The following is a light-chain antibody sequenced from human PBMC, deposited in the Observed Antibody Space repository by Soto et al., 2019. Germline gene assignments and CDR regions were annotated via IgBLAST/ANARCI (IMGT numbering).Light chain of an antibody. V-gene: IGKV3-20*01. Sequence: VLTQSPVTLSCSPCGRATLSCRASRSVGSNYLAWYQQKPGQAPRLLIYDASSRATGIPDRLSGGGSGTEFTLTISRLETEDFAVYYCQQFSSYPLTFGGGTKVDIK. CDR1: RSVGSNY. J-gene: IGKJ4*01. CDR3: QQFSSYPLT. CDR2: DAS.